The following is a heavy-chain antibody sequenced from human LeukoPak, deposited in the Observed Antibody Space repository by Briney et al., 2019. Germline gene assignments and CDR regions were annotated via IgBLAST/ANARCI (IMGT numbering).Heavy chain of an antibody. J-gene: IGHJ4*02. V-gene: IGHV3-11*01. Sequence: PGGSLRLSCAASGFTFSDYYMSWIRQAPGKGLEWVSYISSSGSTIYYADSVKGRFTISRGNAKNSLYLQMNSLRAEDTAVYYCAGAYYYDSSGYPYYFDYWGQGTLVTVSS. CDR1: GFTFSDYY. CDR2: ISSSGSTI. CDR3: AGAYYYDSSGYPYYFDY. D-gene: IGHD3-22*01.